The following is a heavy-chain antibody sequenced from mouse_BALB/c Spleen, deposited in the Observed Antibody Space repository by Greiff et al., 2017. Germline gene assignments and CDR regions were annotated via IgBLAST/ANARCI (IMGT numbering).Heavy chain of an antibody. Sequence: VQLQQSGPGLVKPSQSLSLTCTVTGYSITSDYAWNWIRQFPGNKLEWMGYISYSGSTSYNPSLKSRISITRDTSKNQFFLQLNSVTTEDTATYYCARGGLRRDYYAMDYWGQGTSVTVSS. D-gene: IGHD2-2*01. V-gene: IGHV3-2*02. J-gene: IGHJ4*01. CDR1: GYSITSDYA. CDR3: ARGGLRRDYYAMDY. CDR2: ISYSGST.